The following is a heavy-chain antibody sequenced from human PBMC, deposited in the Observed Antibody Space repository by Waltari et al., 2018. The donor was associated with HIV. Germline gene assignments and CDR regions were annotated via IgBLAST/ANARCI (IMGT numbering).Heavy chain of an antibody. CDR3: ARSPTPTKMPY. D-gene: IGHD2-2*01. J-gene: IGHJ4*02. CDR1: GFALSGFG. V-gene: IGHV3-30*03. Sequence: QVQLVESGGGEVHPGESLRLSCNASGFALSGFGMHWVRQAPGKGLEWLAVSSYDAVKQFYADSVKGRFTISRDNSRNLLFLQMTSLMPEDTAMYYCARSPTPTKMPYWGQGTRVTVST. CDR2: SSYDAVKQ.